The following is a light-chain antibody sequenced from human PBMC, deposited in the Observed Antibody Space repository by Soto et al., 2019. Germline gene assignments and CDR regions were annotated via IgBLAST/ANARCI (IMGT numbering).Light chain of an antibody. CDR2: DVT. Sequence: SALTQPASVSGSPGQSITISCTGNSSDVGGYNNVSWYQHHPGKAPKLIIYDVTNRPSGVSNPFSGSKSGNTASLTISGLQPEDAADYYCSSYTTSNTRQIVFGTGTKLTVL. CDR1: SSDVGGYNN. CDR3: SSYTTSNTRQIV. V-gene: IGLV2-14*03. J-gene: IGLJ1*01.